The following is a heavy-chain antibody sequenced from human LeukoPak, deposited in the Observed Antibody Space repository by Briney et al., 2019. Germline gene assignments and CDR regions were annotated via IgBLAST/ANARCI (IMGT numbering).Heavy chain of an antibody. V-gene: IGHV3-21*01. J-gene: IGHJ4*02. Sequence: GGSLRLSCAASGFTFSSYIMNWVRQAPGKGLEWVSSISSSSSYIYYADSVKGRFTISRDNAKNSLYLQMNSLRAEDTAVYYCARASRVTYYYDSSGYADFDYWGQGTLVTVSS. CDR1: GFTFSSYI. CDR3: ARASRVTYYYDSSGYADFDY. D-gene: IGHD3-22*01. CDR2: ISSSSSYI.